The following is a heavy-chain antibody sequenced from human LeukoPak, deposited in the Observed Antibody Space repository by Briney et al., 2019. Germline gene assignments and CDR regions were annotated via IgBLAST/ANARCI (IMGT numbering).Heavy chain of an antibody. CDR1: GFTFDNYA. Sequence: GGSLRLSCAASGFTFDNYAMSWVRQAPGKGLEWVSTIRSNGNTTYYADSVKGRFTISRDNSKNTLYLQMNGLRADDTAVYYCAKDHTPLTVVVSHFNYWGQGTLVSVSS. D-gene: IGHD2-15*01. CDR3: AKDHTPLTVVVSHFNY. CDR2: IRSNGNTT. J-gene: IGHJ4*02. V-gene: IGHV3-23*01.